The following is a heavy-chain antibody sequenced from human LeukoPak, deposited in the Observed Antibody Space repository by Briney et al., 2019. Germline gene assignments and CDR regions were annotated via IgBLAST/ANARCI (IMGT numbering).Heavy chain of an antibody. CDR3: AVATIKDYFDY. CDR1: GLTFSSYE. Sequence: GGSLRLSCAASGLTFSSYEMSWVRQPQGKRREGVSYISSSGSTIYYADSVKGRFTISRDNAKNSLYLQMNSLRAEDTAVDYCAVATIKDYFDYWGQGTLVTVSS. J-gene: IGHJ4*02. D-gene: IGHD5-24*01. V-gene: IGHV3-48*03. CDR2: ISSSGSTI.